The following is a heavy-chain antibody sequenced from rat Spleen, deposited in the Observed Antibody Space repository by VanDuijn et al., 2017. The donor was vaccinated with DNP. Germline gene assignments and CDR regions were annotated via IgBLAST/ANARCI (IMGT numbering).Heavy chain of an antibody. CDR2: INSAGSI. CDR3: TRGDILRSFDY. CDR1: GYSITSCCR. V-gene: IGHV3-3*01. D-gene: IGHD1-6*01. J-gene: IGHJ2*01. Sequence: EVRLQESGPGLVEPSQSLSLTCSVTGYSITSCCRWTWIRKFPGHKLEWMGYINSAGSIEYNPSLKGRISITSDTSKNQFFLQVNSVTTDDTATYYCTRGDILRSFDYWGQGVMVTVSS.